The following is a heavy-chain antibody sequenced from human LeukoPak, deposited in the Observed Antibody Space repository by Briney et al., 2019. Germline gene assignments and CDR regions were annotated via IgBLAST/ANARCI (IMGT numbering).Heavy chain of an antibody. CDR2: IYYSGST. Sequence: SETLSLTCTVSGGSISSYYWSWIRQPPGKGLEWIGYIYYSGSTNYNPSLKSRVTISVDTSKNQFSLKLSSVTAADTAVYYCARSSGYYDAFDLWGQGTVVTVSS. D-gene: IGHD3-22*01. V-gene: IGHV4-59*08. CDR3: ARSSGYYDAFDL. CDR1: GGSISSYY. J-gene: IGHJ3*01.